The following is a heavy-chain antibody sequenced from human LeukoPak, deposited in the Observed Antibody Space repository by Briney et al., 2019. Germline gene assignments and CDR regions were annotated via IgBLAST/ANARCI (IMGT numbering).Heavy chain of an antibody. D-gene: IGHD6-19*01. CDR3: AREVSGWRGGAFDL. V-gene: IGHV3-48*04. Sequence: GGSLRLSCTASGFIFGDYAMNWVRQAPGKGLEWISYISGSSSTIFYADSVKGRFIISRDNAKKSMYLQMNSLRADDTAVYYCAREVSGWRGGAFDLWGQGTMVTVSS. J-gene: IGHJ3*01. CDR2: ISGSSSTI. CDR1: GFIFGDYA.